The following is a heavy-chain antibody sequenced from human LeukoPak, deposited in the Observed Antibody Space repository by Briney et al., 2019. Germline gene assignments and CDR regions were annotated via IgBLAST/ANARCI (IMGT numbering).Heavy chain of an antibody. D-gene: IGHD2-15*01. Sequence: GRSLRLSCAASGFTFSSYGMHWVRQAPGKGLEWVAVISYDGSNKYCADSVKGRFTISRDNSKNTLYLQMNSLRAEDTAVYYCAKVGGYCSGGSCPFDYWGQGTLVTVSS. CDR3: AKVGGYCSGGSCPFDY. CDR1: GFTFSSYG. CDR2: ISYDGSNK. J-gene: IGHJ4*02. V-gene: IGHV3-30*18.